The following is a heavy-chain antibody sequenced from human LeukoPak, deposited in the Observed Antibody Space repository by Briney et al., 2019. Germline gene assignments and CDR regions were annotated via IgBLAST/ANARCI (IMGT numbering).Heavy chain of an antibody. Sequence: SVKVSCKASRGTFSRYAIGWVRQAPGQGLEWMGGIFPIFRTAHYAQKFQGRVTITTDESTSTAYMELNSLRSEDTAVYYCALGGDYGDYDPDYWGQGTLVTVSS. CDR1: RGTFSRYA. J-gene: IGHJ4*02. CDR3: ALGGDYGDYDPDY. CDR2: IFPIFRTA. V-gene: IGHV1-69*05. D-gene: IGHD4-17*01.